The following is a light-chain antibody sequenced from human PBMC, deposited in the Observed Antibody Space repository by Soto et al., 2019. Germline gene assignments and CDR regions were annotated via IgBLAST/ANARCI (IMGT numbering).Light chain of an antibody. CDR2: KAS. V-gene: IGKV1-5*03. J-gene: IGKJ1*01. Sequence: DIQMTQSPSTLDASVGDRVTITCRASESINTRLAWYQQKPGKAPKLLIYKASTLQGGVPSMFSGSGSGTEFTLTISSLQPDDFAAYYCQQYNSYWTFGQGTKVEI. CDR1: ESINTR. CDR3: QQYNSYWT.